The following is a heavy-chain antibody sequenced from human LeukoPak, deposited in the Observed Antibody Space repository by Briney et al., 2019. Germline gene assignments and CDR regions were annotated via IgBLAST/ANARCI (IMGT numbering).Heavy chain of an antibody. CDR3: AKGKRPYDYVWGSYRYPLDY. CDR1: GFTVSSNY. J-gene: IGHJ4*02. V-gene: IGHV3-23*01. Sequence: PGGSLRLSCAASGFTVSSNYMSWVRQAPGKGLEWVSAISGSGGSTYYADSVKGRFTISRDNSKNTLYLQMNSLRAEDTAVYYCAKGKRPYDYVWGSYRYPLDYWGQGTLVTVS. CDR2: ISGSGGST. D-gene: IGHD3-16*02.